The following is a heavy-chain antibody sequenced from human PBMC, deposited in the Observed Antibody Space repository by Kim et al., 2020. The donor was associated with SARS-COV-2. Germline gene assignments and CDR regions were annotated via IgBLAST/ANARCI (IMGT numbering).Heavy chain of an antibody. D-gene: IGHD3-16*01. J-gene: IGHJ6*02. V-gene: IGHV3-48*04. CDR3: ARFPADWGSYYYYGMDV. CDR2: ISSSSSTI. Sequence: GGSLRLSCAASGFTFNDYSMNWVRQAPGKGLEWVSYISSSSSTIYYADSVKGRFTISRDNAKNSLYLQMNSLRAEDTAVYYCARFPADWGSYYYYGMDVWGQGTTVTVSS. CDR1: GFTFNDYS.